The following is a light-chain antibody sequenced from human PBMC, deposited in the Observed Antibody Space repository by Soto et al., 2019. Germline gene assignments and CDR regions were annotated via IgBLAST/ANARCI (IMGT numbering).Light chain of an antibody. CDR1: ENVNGH. V-gene: IGKV1-5*03. CDR2: EAS. J-gene: IGKJ1*01. CDR3: QQYNDLPS. Sequence: IQMTQSPNTLSASVGDRVSVTCRARENVNGHLAWYQQKPGKAPKLLIYEASILETGVPSRFSGSGYGTEFTITISGLLPEDFVTYYCQQYNDLPSFGQGTKV.